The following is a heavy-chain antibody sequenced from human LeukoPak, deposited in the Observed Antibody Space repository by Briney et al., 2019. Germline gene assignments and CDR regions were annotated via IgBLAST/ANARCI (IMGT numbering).Heavy chain of an antibody. CDR2: IYSGGST. CDR1: GFTVSSNY. CDR3: ARSSHTMVRGYHDY. V-gene: IGHV3-53*04. J-gene: IGHJ4*02. Sequence: PGGSLRLSCAASGFTVSSNYMSWVRQAPGKGLEWVSVIYSGGSTYYADSVKGRFTISRHNSKNTLYLHMNSLRAEDTAVYYCARSSHTMVRGYHDYWGQGTLVTVSS. D-gene: IGHD3-10*01.